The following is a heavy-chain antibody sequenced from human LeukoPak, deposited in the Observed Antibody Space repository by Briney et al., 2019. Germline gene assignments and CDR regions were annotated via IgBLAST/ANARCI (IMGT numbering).Heavy chain of an antibody. CDR3: ARTGRNWGFDY. D-gene: IGHD7-27*01. CDR2: INHSGGT. Sequence: SETLSLTCAVYGGSFSGYYWSWIRQPPGKGLEWIGEINHSGGTNYNPSLKSRVTISVDTSKNQFSLKLSSVTAADTAVYYCARTGRNWGFDYWGQGTLVTVSS. V-gene: IGHV4-34*01. J-gene: IGHJ4*02. CDR1: GGSFSGYY.